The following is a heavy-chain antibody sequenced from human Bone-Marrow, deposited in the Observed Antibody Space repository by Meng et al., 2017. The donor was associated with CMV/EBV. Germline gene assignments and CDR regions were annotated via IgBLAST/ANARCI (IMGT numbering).Heavy chain of an antibody. V-gene: IGHV2-5*02. CDR2: IYWDGDK. J-gene: IGHJ4*02. CDR1: GFSLNSNGMG. Sequence: IHLKESCPALTKPTQTLTLTCIFSGFSLNSNGMGVGWIRQPPGKALEWLALIYWDGDKRYSPSLKSRLTITKDTSNNQVVLTMTNMGPVDTATYFCAHRPTEGLFDYWGQGTLVTVSS. CDR3: AHRPTEGLFDY.